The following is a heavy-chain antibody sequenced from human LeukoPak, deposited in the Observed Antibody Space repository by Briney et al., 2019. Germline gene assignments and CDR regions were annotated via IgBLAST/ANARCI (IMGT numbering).Heavy chain of an antibody. J-gene: IGHJ5*02. CDR3: AKVLVLRFLEWLKAYDP. D-gene: IGHD3-3*01. V-gene: IGHV3-23*01. CDR2: ISGSGGST. CDR1: GFTFSSYA. Sequence: GGSLRLSCAASGFTFSSYAMSWVRQAPGKGLEWVSAISGSGGSTYYADSVKGRSTISRDNSKNTLYLQMNSLRAEDTAVYYCAKVLVLRFLEWLKAYDPWGQGTLVTVSS.